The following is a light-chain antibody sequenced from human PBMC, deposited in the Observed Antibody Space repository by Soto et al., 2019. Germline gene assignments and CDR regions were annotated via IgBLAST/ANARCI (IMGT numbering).Light chain of an antibody. V-gene: IGKV1-12*01. CDR2: GAS. CDR3: QQTNTFLPLT. J-gene: IGKJ4*01. CDR1: QGISNW. Sequence: DIQMTQSPSSVSAAVGDRGTITCRASQGISNWVAWYQQQPGKAPKLLIYGASSLQSGVPSRFSGGGSGTHFTLIISSLQPEDFATYYCQQTNTFLPLTFGGGTKVEI.